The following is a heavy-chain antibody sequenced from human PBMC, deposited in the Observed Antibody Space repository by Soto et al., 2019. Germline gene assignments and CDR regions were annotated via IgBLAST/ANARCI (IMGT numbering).Heavy chain of an antibody. J-gene: IGHJ4*02. CDR1: GFTFSSYA. CDR2: ISASGAAT. D-gene: IGHD6-13*01. Sequence: EVQLLESGGGLIQPGGSLRLSCAASGFTFSSYAMSWVRQAPGKGLEWVSAISASGAATDYAGSVKGRFTISRDGAKNTLFLQMSSLRAEDTAVYYCAKEASTAGLLDFWGQGTLATVSS. CDR3: AKEASTAGLLDF. V-gene: IGHV3-23*01.